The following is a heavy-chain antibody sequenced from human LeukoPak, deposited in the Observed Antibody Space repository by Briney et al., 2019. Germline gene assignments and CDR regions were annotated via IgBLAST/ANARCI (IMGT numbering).Heavy chain of an antibody. CDR1: GFTFGDHA. D-gene: IGHD5-18*01. Sequence: TGGSLRLSCTASGFTFGDHAMSWVRQAPGKGLEWVGFIRSKAYRGTIEYAASVKGRFTISRDDSESIAYLQMNSLKIEDTAVYYCGRGPIQLRLHNGIDVWGPGTTVIVSS. J-gene: IGHJ6*02. V-gene: IGHV3-49*04. CDR3: GRGPIQLRLHNGIDV. CDR2: IRSKAYRGTI.